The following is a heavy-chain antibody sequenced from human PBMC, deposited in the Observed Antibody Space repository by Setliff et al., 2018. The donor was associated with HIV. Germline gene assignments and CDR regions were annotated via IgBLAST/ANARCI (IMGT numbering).Heavy chain of an antibody. D-gene: IGHD3-22*01. J-gene: IGHJ5*02. Sequence: GASVKVSCKTSGGTLTNYVITWVRQAPGQGLEWMGWMNPESGNTGYAQKFQGGVTMTRNTSISTAYMELSSLRSEDTAVYYCARGAWDSSGYYYWFDPWGQGTLVTVSS. CDR2: MNPESGNT. CDR1: GGTLTNYV. CDR3: ARGAWDSSGYYYWFDP. V-gene: IGHV1-8*02.